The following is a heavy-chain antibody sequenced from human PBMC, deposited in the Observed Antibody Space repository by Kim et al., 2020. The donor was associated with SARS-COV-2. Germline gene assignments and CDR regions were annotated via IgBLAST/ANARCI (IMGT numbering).Heavy chain of an antibody. CDR1: GFTFSSYG. J-gene: IGHJ6*02. V-gene: IGHV3-30*18. CDR2: ISYDGSNK. CDR3: AKDLYGSSWYSNKYYYYGMDV. Sequence: GGSLRLSCAASGFTFSSYGMHWVRQAPGKGLEWVAVISYDGSNKYYADSVKGRFTISRDNSKSTLYLQMNSLRAEDTAVYYCAKDLYGSSWYSNKYYYYGMDVWGQGTTVTVSS. D-gene: IGHD6-13*01.